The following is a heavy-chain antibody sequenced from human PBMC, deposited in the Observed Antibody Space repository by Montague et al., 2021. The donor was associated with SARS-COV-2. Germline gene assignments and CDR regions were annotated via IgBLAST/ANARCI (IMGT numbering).Heavy chain of an antibody. D-gene: IGHD3-3*01. CDR2: IYYSGAT. Sequence: SETLSLTCSVGGSFAGSSYNWLRQAPGKGLEWIGEIYYSGATDYNPSLKGRVTISADTSKNEFSLELRSVSAADTAIYYCARGTKPYYGLWLWGQGTLVTVSS. CDR3: ARGTKPYYGLWL. V-gene: IGHV4-34*01. CDR1: GGSFAGSS. J-gene: IGHJ4*02.